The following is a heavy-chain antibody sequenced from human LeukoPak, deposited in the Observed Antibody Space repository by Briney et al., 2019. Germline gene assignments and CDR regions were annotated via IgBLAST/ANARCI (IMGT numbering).Heavy chain of an antibody. D-gene: IGHD2-2*01. CDR1: GFTVSSNY. J-gene: IGHJ6*02. CDR2: IYSGGTT. CDR3: AREGSYCSSTSCLLYYSMDV. Sequence: GGSLRLSCAASGFTVSSNYMSWVRQAPGKGLEWVSLIYSGGTTYYADSVKGRFTISRDNSKNTLYLQMNSLRAEDTAVYYCAREGSYCSSTSCLLYYSMDVWGQGTTVTVSS. V-gene: IGHV3-53*01.